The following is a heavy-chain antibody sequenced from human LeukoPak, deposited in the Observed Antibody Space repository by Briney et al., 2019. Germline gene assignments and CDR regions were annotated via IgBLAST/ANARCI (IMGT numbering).Heavy chain of an antibody. CDR2: IIPILGIA. J-gene: IGHJ4*02. Sequence: ASVTVSCKASGGTFSSYAISWVRQAPGQGLEWMGWIIPILGIANYAQKFQGRVTITADKSTSTAYMELSSLRSGDTAVYYCASSTVTTYYCDYWGQETLVSVFS. CDR3: ASSTVTTYYCDY. D-gene: IGHD4-17*01. CDR1: GGTFSSYA. V-gene: IGHV1-69*04.